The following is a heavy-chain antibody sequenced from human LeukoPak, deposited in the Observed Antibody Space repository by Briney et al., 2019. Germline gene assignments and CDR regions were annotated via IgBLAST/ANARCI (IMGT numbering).Heavy chain of an antibody. CDR2: IYYSGST. J-gene: IGHJ4*02. D-gene: IGHD4-23*01. CDR3: ARLGDYGGKSDY. CDR1: GGSISSYN. Sequence: SETLCLTCADSGGSISSYNWCWVRQPPGKGLEWVWYIYYSGSTNYNPSLKSRVTISVDTSKNPFYLKLSSVTAADTAVYYCARLGDYGGKSDYWGQGTLVTVSS. V-gene: IGHV4-59*08.